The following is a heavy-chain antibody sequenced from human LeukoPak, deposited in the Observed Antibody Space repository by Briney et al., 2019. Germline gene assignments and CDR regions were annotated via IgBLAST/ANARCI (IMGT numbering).Heavy chain of an antibody. CDR1: GFTFSSYA. D-gene: IGHD6-6*01. Sequence: PGGSLRLSCAASGFTFSSYAMSWVRQAPGKGLEWVSAISGSGGSTYYADSVKGRFTISRDNSKNTLYLQMNSLRAENTAVYYRAKDRRAARGVGAFDIWGQGTMVTVSS. V-gene: IGHV3-23*01. J-gene: IGHJ3*02. CDR2: ISGSGGST. CDR3: AKDRRAARGVGAFDI.